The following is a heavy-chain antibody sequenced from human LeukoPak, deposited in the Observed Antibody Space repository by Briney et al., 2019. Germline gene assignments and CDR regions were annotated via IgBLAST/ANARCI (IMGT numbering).Heavy chain of an antibody. CDR3: AKGLWYYYDSSGYVDY. CDR2: ISYDGSNK. V-gene: IGHV3-30*18. Sequence: GGSLRLSCAASGFTFSSYGMHWVRQAPGKGLEWVAVISYDGSNKYYADSVRGRFTISRDNSKNTLYLQMNSLRAEDTAVYYCAKGLWYYYDSSGYVDYWGQGTLVTVSS. D-gene: IGHD3-22*01. CDR1: GFTFSSYG. J-gene: IGHJ4*02.